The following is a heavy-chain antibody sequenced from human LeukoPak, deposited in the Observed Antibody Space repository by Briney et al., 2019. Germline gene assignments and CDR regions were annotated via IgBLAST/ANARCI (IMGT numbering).Heavy chain of an antibody. CDR2: ISYDGSNK. CDR3: AKSLGFQPYGTGV. Sequence: GGSLRLSCAASGFTFSTYGMHWVCQAPGKGLEWVAVISYDGSNKYYADSVKGRFTISRDNSKYTLYLQINSLRAEDTAVYYCAKSLGFQPYGTGVWGQGTTVTVSS. V-gene: IGHV3-30*18. CDR1: GFTFSTYG. J-gene: IGHJ6*02. D-gene: IGHD3-3*01.